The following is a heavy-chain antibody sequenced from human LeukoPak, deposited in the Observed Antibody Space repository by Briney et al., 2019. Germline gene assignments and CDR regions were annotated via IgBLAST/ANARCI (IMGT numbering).Heavy chain of an antibody. CDR1: GFTFSSYE. D-gene: IGHD6-13*01. J-gene: IGHJ4*02. CDR3: ARDQPSSWYYFDY. Sequence: PGGSRRLSCAASGFTFSSYEMNWVRQAPGKGLEWVSYITRSSDTIYYADSVKGRFTISRDNAKNSLYLQMNSLRAADTAVYYCARDQPSSWYYFDYWGQGTLVTVSS. V-gene: IGHV3-48*03. CDR2: ITRSSDTI.